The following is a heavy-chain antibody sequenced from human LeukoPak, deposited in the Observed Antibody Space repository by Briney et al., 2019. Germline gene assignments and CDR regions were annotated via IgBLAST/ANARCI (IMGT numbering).Heavy chain of an antibody. J-gene: IGHJ6*02. Sequence: GGSLKISGRASGYIFTSYWLGWLRQTPDKGLEWMGIIHPGDSDPRYSPSFQGQVTISVDRSITTASLQWGSLKATDTAMYFCVRHVCHGSSPSCRMSSSFFFYGMDVWGQGTTVTVSS. D-gene: IGHD2-2*01. CDR3: VRHVCHGSSPSCRMSSSFFFYGMDV. V-gene: IGHV5-51*01. CDR2: IHPGDSDP. CDR1: GYIFTSYW.